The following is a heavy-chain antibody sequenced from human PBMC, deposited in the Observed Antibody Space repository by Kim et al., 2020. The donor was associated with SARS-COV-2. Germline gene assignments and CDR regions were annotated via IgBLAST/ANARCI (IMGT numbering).Heavy chain of an antibody. D-gene: IGHD2-2*01. J-gene: IGHJ5*02. Sequence: SETLSLTCTVSGVSISSYYWSWIRQPPGKGLEWIGYIYYSGSTNYNPSLKSRVTISVDTSKNQFSLKLSSVTAADTAVYYCARGSYCSSTSCYGWFDPWGQGTLVTVSS. CDR1: GVSISSYY. CDR3: ARGSYCSSTSCYGWFDP. V-gene: IGHV4-59*01. CDR2: IYYSGST.